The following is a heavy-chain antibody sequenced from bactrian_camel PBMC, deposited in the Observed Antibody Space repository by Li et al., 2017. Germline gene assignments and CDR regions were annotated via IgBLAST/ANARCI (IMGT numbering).Heavy chain of an antibody. CDR1: GYTYNIYC. J-gene: IGHJ4*01. Sequence: HVQLVESGGGSVQAGGSLRLSCAASGYTYNIYCMGWFRQPPGKEREGVAAMYTGFGGGNIYYDDSVKGRFTISQDNSKNTLFLQMNVLRPEDTAVYYCVRGWDDDTWSFNYWGQGTQVTVS. CDR2: MYTGFGGGNI. V-gene: IGHV3S1*01. D-gene: IGHD3*01. CDR3: VRGWDDDTWSFNY.